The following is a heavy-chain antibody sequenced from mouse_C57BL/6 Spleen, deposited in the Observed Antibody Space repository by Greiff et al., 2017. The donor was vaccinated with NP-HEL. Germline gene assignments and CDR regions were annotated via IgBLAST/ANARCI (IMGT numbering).Heavy chain of an antibody. D-gene: IGHD2-3*01. Sequence: EVHLVESGEGLVKPGGSLKLSCAASGFTFSSYAMSWVRQTPEKRLEWVAYISSGGDYIYYADTVKGRFTISRDNARNTLYLQMSSLKSEDTAMYYCTRDRGYYEKAWFAYWGQGTLVTVSA. CDR3: TRDRGYYEKAWFAY. CDR2: ISSGGDYI. V-gene: IGHV5-9-1*02. J-gene: IGHJ3*01. CDR1: GFTFSSYA.